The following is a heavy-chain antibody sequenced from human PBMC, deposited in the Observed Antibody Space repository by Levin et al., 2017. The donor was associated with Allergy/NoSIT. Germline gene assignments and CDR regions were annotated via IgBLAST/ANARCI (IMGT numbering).Heavy chain of an antibody. CDR1: GFSFGSFG. D-gene: IGHD3-22*01. J-gene: IGHJ2*01. CDR2: ISGSGDST. CDR3: AKGGLRQVMVITTSWYFDL. V-gene: IGHV3-23*01. Sequence: GESLKISCAASGFSFGSFGMTWVRQAPGLGLEWVSVISGSGDSTVYADSVRGRFTISRDNSKNTLFLQMNSLRAEDTAIYYCAKGGLRQVMVITTSWYFDLWGRGTLVTVSS.